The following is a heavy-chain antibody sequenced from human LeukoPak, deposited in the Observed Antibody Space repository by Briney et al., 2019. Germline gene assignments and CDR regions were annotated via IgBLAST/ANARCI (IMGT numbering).Heavy chain of an antibody. CDR3: ARDNGDGSGSYYNVNYFDY. D-gene: IGHD3-10*01. CDR2: INPSSGST. V-gene: IGHV1-46*01. CDR1: GYTFTSQY. Sequence: ASVKVSCKASGYTFTSQYIYWVRQAPGQGLEWMGIINPSSGSTNYAQKFQGRVTITRNTSISTAYMELSSLRSEDTAVYYCARDNGDGSGSYYNVNYFDYWGQGTLVTVSS. J-gene: IGHJ4*02.